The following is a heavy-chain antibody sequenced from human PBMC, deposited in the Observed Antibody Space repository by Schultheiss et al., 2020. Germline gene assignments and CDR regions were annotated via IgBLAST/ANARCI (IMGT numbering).Heavy chain of an antibody. CDR2: ISGSGGST. D-gene: IGHD6-6*01. V-gene: IGHV3-23*01. CDR1: GFTFSSYA. J-gene: IGHJ4*02. CDR3: AKEGAAPQPYYFDY. Sequence: GESLKISCAASGFTFSSYAMSWVRQAPGKGLEWVSAISGSGGSTYYADSVKGRFTISRDNSKNTLYLQMNSLRAEDTAVYYCAKEGAAPQPYYFDYWGQGTLVTVSS.